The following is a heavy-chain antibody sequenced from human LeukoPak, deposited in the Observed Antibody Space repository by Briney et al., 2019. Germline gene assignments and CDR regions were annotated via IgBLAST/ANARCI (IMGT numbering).Heavy chain of an antibody. J-gene: IGHJ4*02. V-gene: IGHV3-30*18. D-gene: IGHD6-13*01. Sequence: GGSLRLSCAASGFPFSSYGMHWVRQAPGKGLEWVAVISYDGSDKYYADSVKGRFTISRDNSKNTLYLQMSSLRAEDTAVYYCVKGVWGYSSSWYDYWGQGTLVTVSS. CDR3: VKGVWGYSSSWYDY. CDR2: ISYDGSDK. CDR1: GFPFSSYG.